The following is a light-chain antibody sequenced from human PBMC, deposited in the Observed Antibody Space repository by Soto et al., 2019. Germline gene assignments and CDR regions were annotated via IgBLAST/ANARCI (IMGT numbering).Light chain of an antibody. CDR1: SGDVDAFDY. CDR2: EVS. V-gene: IGLV2-14*01. CDR3: TSFTSSSTQV. J-gene: IGLJ1*01. Sequence: QSALTQPASVSGSPGQSITISCTGTSGDVDAFDYVSWYQQHPGKAPKLMIFEVSDRPSGVSDRFSGSKSGSTASLTISGLQAEDEADYFCTSFTSSSTQVFGTGTKLTVL.